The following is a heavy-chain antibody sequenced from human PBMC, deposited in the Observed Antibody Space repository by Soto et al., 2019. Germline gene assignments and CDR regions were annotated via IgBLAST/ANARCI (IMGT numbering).Heavy chain of an antibody. V-gene: IGHV1-18*01. D-gene: IGHD5-12*01. Sequence: QVHLVQSGVEVKTPGASVKVSCQASGYTFFTYDISWVRQAPGQGLVWMGWISTYSVDTKYAQKFQGRVTMTTDTTTTTAYLELRSLSSDDTAVYYCARHHGPTTSENWFDPWGQGTLVTVSS. CDR1: GYTFFTYD. J-gene: IGHJ5*02. CDR3: ARHHGPTTSENWFDP. CDR2: ISTYSVDT.